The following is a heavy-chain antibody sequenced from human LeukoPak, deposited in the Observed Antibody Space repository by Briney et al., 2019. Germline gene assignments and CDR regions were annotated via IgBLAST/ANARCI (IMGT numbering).Heavy chain of an antibody. J-gene: IGHJ4*02. CDR1: GGTFSSYA. CDR2: INPNSGGT. CDR3: ARAAGYSGQNVPVIDY. V-gene: IGHV1-2*02. Sequence: ASVKVSCKASGGTFSSYAISWVRQAPGQGLEWMGWINPNSGGTNYAQKFQGRVTMTRDTSISTAYMELSRLRSDDTAVYYCARAAGYSGQNVPVIDYWGQGTLVTVSS. D-gene: IGHD5-12*01.